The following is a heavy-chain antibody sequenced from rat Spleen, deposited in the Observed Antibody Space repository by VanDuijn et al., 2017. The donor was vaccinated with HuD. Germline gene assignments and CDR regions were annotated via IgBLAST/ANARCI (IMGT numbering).Heavy chain of an antibody. D-gene: IGHD2-7*01. Sequence: EVQLVESGGGLVQPGGSLKFSCAASGITFSNYGMHWIRQALTKGLEWVASISPSGGSTYYRDSVKGRFIISRDNVKSTLYLQMDSLRSEDTATYYCAAHGARISRFANWGQGTLVTVSS. CDR2: ISPSGGST. CDR1: GITFSNYG. CDR3: AAHGARISRFAN. J-gene: IGHJ3*01. V-gene: IGHV5-19*01.